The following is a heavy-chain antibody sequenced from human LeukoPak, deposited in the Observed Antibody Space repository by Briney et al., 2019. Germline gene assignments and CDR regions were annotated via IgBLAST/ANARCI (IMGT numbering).Heavy chain of an antibody. J-gene: IGHJ4*01. CDR3: TRDHAYGYDN. Sequence: GGSLRLSCAASGFTFNSYEMNWVRQSPGKGLEWVSYISGSDSSSGKTKSYADSVKGRFTISRDNAKNSLFLHMNSLRVEDTGVYYCTRDHAYGYDNWGHGTLVTVSS. V-gene: IGHV3-48*03. CDR2: ISGSDSSSGKTK. D-gene: IGHD4-17*01. CDR1: GFTFNSYE.